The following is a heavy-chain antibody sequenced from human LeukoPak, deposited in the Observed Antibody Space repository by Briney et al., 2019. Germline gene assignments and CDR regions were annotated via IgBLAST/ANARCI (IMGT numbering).Heavy chain of an antibody. V-gene: IGHV4-38-2*02. J-gene: IGHJ3*02. CDR3: ASISGSYSHDAFDI. Sequence: MPSETLSLTCTVSGYSISSGYYWGWIRQPPGKGLEWIGSIYHSGSTYYNPSLKSRVTISVDTSKNQFSLKLSSVTAADTAVYYCASISGSYSHDAFDIWGQGTMVTVSS. CDR2: IYHSGST. D-gene: IGHD1-26*01. CDR1: GYSISSGYY.